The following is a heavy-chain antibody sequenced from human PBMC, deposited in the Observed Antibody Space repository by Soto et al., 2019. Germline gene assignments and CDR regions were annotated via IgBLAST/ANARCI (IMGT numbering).Heavy chain of an antibody. CDR3: AGGRRSCNSVSCHGGVDY. J-gene: IGHJ4*02. V-gene: IGHV3-21*01. CDR1: GFTFSTYG. CDR2: ISASSNYK. D-gene: IGHD2-2*01. Sequence: EVQVVESGGGQVKPGGSLRLSCAASGFTFSTYGMNWVRQAPGKGLEWVSFISASSNYKYYADSVRGRFAISRDNDRNSLCLQMNTLSAEETAVYYCAGGRRSCNSVSCHGGVDYWGQGTLVTVSS.